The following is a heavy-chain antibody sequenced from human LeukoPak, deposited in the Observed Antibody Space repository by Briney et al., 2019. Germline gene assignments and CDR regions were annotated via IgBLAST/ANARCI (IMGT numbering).Heavy chain of an antibody. CDR3: AREIAAAEGSNWFDP. D-gene: IGHD6-13*01. V-gene: IGHV1-18*01. Sequence: ASVKVSCKASGYTFTSYGISWVRQAPGQGLEWMGCISAYNGNTNYAQKLQGRVTMTTDTSTSTAYMELRSLRSDDTAVYYCAREIAAAEGSNWFDPWGQGTLVTVSS. CDR1: GYTFTSYG. CDR2: ISAYNGNT. J-gene: IGHJ5*02.